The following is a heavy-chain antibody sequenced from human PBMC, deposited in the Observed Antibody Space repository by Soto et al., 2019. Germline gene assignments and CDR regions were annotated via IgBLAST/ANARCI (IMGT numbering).Heavy chain of an antibody. J-gene: IGHJ6*02. Sequence: SVKVACKASGGTFSSYAISWVRQAPGQGLEWMGGIIPIFGTANYAQKFQGRVTITADESTSTAYMELSSLRSEDTAVYYCATNLRFLEWLSSQYYYYYYGMDVWGQGTTVTVSS. CDR2: IIPIFGTA. D-gene: IGHD3-3*01. V-gene: IGHV1-69*13. CDR1: GGTFSSYA. CDR3: ATNLRFLEWLSSQYYYYYYGMDV.